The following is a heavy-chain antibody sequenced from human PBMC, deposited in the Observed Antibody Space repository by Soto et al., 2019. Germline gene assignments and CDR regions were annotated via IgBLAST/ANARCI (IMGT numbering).Heavy chain of an antibody. CDR1: GFTFSNAW. J-gene: IGHJ6*02. D-gene: IGHD6-13*01. Sequence: GGSLRLSCAASGFTFSNAWMNWVRQAPGKGLEWVGRIKSKTDGGTTDYAAPVKGRFTISRDDSKNTLYLQMNSLKTEDTAVYYCTTDRPQHSSSPALAYYYYGMDVWGQGTTVTVSS. CDR2: IKSKTDGGTT. V-gene: IGHV3-15*07. CDR3: TTDRPQHSSSPALAYYYYGMDV.